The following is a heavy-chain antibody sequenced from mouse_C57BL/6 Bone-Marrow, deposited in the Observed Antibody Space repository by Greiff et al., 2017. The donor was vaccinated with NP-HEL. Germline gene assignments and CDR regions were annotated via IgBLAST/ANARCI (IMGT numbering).Heavy chain of an antibody. D-gene: IGHD1-1*01. CDR2: INPYNGGT. V-gene: IGHV1-19*01. Sequence: EVKLVESGPVLVKPGASVKMSCKASGYTFTDYYMNWVKQSHGKSLEWIGVINPYNGGTSYNQKFKGKATLTVDKSSSTAYMELNSLTSEDSAVYYWAREAVYYYGSWFAYWGQGTLVTVSA. CDR1: GYTFTDYY. CDR3: AREAVYYYGSWFAY. J-gene: IGHJ3*01.